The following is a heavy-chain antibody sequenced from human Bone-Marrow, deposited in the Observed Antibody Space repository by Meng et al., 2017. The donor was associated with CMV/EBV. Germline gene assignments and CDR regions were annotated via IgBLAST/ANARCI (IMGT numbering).Heavy chain of an antibody. D-gene: IGHD3-10*01. V-gene: IGHV4-59*01. CDR1: GASISSYY. CDR3: ALLDGFGEFTSDYYYYGMDG. CDR2: IYYSGST. J-gene: IGHJ6*02. Sequence: SETLSLTCTVSGASISSYYWSWIRQPPGKGLEWIGYIYYSGSTNYNPSLKSRVAISVDTSKNQLSLKLNSVTTADTAVYYCALLDGFGEFTSDYYYYGMDGWGQGTTVTVSS.